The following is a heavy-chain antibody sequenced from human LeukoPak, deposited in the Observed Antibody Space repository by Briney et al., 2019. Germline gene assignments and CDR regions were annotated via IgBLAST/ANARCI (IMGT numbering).Heavy chain of an antibody. J-gene: IGHJ4*02. D-gene: IGHD3-10*01. CDR3: AKVASYYYGSESYYFFEH. Sequence: GGPLRLSCAASGSTFTTYWMSWVRQAPGKGLEWVANIKQDGTEKYYVDSVKGRFTISRDNAKNSLYLQMNSLRVEDTAVYYCAKVASYYYGSESYYFFEHWGQGTPVTASS. CDR1: GSTFTTYW. V-gene: IGHV3-7*01. CDR2: IKQDGTEK.